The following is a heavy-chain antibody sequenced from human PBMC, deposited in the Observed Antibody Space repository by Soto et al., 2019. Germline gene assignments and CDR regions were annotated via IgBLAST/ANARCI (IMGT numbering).Heavy chain of an antibody. D-gene: IGHD5-18*01. J-gene: IGHJ6*03. CDR3: AKGYDYLYYYYMDV. CDR1: GGSFSGYY. V-gene: IGHV4-34*01. Sequence: SETLSLTCAVYGGSFSGYYWSWIRQPPGKGLEWIGEINHSGSTNYNPSLKSRVTISVDTSKNQFSLKLSSVTAADTAVYYCAKGYDYLYYYYMDVWGKGTTVT. CDR2: INHSGST.